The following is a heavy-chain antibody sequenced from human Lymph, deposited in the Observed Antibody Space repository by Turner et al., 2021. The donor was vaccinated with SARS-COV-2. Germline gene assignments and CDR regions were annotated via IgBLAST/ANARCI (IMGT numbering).Heavy chain of an antibody. D-gene: IGHD5-12*01. CDR2: ISGDGGST. CDR3: AKEGLSGRRLQFVPYFAY. J-gene: IGHJ4*02. V-gene: IGHV3-43*02. Sequence: DVQLVESGGGVVQPGGSLRLSCAASGFTFDDYAMHWVRQAPGKGLDWVCFISGDGGSTYYADSVKGRFTISRDDSKNSLYLQINSLRTEDTALYYCAKEGLSGRRLQFVPYFAYWGQGTLVSVSS. CDR1: GFTFDDYA.